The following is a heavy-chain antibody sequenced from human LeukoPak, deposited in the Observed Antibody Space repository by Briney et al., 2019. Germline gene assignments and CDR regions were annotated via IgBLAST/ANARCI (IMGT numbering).Heavy chain of an antibody. CDR1: GGTFSRYA. CDR2: IIPIFGTA. D-gene: IGHD6-13*01. V-gene: IGHV1-69*13. Sequence: ASVKVSCKASGGTFSRYAISWVRQAPGRGLEWMGGIIPIFGTANYAQKFQGRVTITADESTSTAYMELSSLRSEDTAVYYCARDRSIAAAGFDYWGQGTLVTVSS. CDR3: ARDRSIAAAGFDY. J-gene: IGHJ4*02.